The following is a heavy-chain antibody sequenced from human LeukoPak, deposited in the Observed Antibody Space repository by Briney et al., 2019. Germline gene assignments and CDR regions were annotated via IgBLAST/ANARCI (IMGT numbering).Heavy chain of an antibody. Sequence: GGSLRLSFAASRFTFSSYGMHWVRQAPGKRLEWVALISYDGSNKYYADSVKGRFTISRDNSKNTLYLQMNSLRAEDTGVYYCAKGELGLWFDYWGQGSLVTVSS. CDR1: RFTFSSYG. J-gene: IGHJ4*02. D-gene: IGHD5-18*01. V-gene: IGHV3-30*18. CDR3: AKGELGLWFDY. CDR2: ISYDGSNK.